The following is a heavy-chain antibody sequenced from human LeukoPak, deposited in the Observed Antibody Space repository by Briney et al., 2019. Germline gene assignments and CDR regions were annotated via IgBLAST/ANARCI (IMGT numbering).Heavy chain of an antibody. V-gene: IGHV4-34*01. CDR2: INHSGST. J-gene: IGHJ4*02. D-gene: IGHD5-12*01. CDR3: ARDPYSGYGRFDY. CDR1: GGSFSGYY. Sequence: SETLSLTCAVYGGSFSGYYWSWIRQPPGKGLEWIGEINHSGSTNYNPSLKSRVSISVDTSKNQFSLKLNSVTAADTAFYYCARDPYSGYGRFDYWGQGTLVTVSS.